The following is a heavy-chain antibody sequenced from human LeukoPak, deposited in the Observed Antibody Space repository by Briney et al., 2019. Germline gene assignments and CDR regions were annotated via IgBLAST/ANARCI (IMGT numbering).Heavy chain of an antibody. D-gene: IGHD3-3*02. J-gene: IGHJ4*02. CDR1: GFTFSTYT. CDR3: AKAAFSRTSYFDY. CDR2: ISGSGGNT. V-gene: IGHV3-23*01. Sequence: GGSLRLSCAASGFTFSTYTMSWVRQAPGKGLGWVSAISGSGGNTYYADSVKSRFTISRDNSKNTLYLQMDSLRADDTAVYYCAKAAFSRTSYFDYWGQGTLVTASS.